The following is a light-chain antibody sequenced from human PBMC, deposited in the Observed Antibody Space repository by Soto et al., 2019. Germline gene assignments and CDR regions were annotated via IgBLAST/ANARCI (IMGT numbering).Light chain of an antibody. V-gene: IGKV3-20*01. CDR1: QSVTSNY. J-gene: IGKJ1*01. CDR3: QNHGTSPPSLT. Sequence: ETVLTQSPGTLSLSPGERATLFCRASQSVTSNYLAWYQQKPGQAPRLLIYGASSRATGIPDRFSGSGSGTDFTLTISRLEPEDFAVYYCQNHGTSPPSLTFGQGTKVEIK. CDR2: GAS.